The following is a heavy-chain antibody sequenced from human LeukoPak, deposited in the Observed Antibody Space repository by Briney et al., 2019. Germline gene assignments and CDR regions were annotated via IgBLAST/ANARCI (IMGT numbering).Heavy chain of an antibody. Sequence: PGGSLRLSCAASGFTFSSYAMHWVRQAPGKGLEWVAVISYDGSNKYYADSVKGRFTISRDNSKNTLYLQMSSLRAEDTAVYYCARDRYGDYGDFDYWGQGTLVTVSS. CDR2: ISYDGSNK. V-gene: IGHV3-30*04. CDR3: ARDRYGDYGDFDY. J-gene: IGHJ4*02. CDR1: GFTFSSYA. D-gene: IGHD4-17*01.